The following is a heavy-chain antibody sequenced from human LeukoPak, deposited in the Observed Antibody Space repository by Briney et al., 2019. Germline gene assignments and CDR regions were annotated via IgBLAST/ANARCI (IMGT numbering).Heavy chain of an antibody. J-gene: IGHJ4*02. V-gene: IGHV3-7*01. D-gene: IGHD3-22*01. CDR3: ARGSRYDSSGYFFVY. CDR1: GFTFSSYW. CDR2: IKQDGSEK. Sequence: GGSLRLSCAASGFTFSSYWMSWVRQAPGKGLEWVANIKQDGSEKYYVDSVKGRFTISRDNAKNSLYLQMNSLRAEDTAVYYCARGSRYDSSGYFFVYWGQGTLVTVSS.